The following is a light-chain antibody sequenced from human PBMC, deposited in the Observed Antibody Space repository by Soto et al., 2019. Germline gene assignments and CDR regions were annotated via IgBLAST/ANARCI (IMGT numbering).Light chain of an antibody. CDR3: RQSYRLPLT. J-gene: IGKJ4*01. CDR1: QRISTF. V-gene: IGKV1-39*01. Sequence: DIQMTQSPSSLSAFVGDSVTITCHASQRISTFLNWYHQKPGKAPKLLIYSASYLQSGVPSNFRGRGSGTDFTLSLVTLQPADFGTYVCRQSYRLPLTFGGGTKGEI. CDR2: SAS.